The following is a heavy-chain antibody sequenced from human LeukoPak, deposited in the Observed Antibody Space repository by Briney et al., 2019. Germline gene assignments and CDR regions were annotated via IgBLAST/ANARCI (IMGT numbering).Heavy chain of an antibody. Sequence: SETLSLTGTVPGGSISSYYWSWIRKPPGKGLEWIGYNYCSGSTKYNPSLKSLVTISVDTSKNQFSLKLSSVTAADTAVYYCARVNVVVVAATVNNWFDPWGQGTLVTVSS. J-gene: IGHJ5*02. CDR1: GGSISSYY. D-gene: IGHD2-15*01. CDR3: ARVNVVVVAATVNNWFDP. CDR2: NYCSGST. V-gene: IGHV4-59*01.